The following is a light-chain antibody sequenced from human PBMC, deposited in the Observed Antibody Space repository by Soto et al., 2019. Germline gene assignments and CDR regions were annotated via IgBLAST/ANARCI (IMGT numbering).Light chain of an antibody. CDR1: QSVSSN. CDR3: QQYNNWPGGP. Sequence: EIVMTQSPATLSVSPGERATLSCRASQSVSSNLAWYQQKPGQAPRLLIYGASTRATGIPARFSGSGSGTEFTLTISSLKSEDFAVYYCQQYNNWPGGPFGQGTKVEIK. CDR2: GAS. V-gene: IGKV3-15*01. J-gene: IGKJ1*01.